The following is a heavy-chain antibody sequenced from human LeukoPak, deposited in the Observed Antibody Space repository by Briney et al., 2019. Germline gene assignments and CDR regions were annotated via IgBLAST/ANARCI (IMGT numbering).Heavy chain of an antibody. J-gene: IGHJ4*02. Sequence: ASVKVSCKASGYTFTSHDINWVRQATGQGLEWMGWMNPNSGNTGYAQKFQDRVTMTRNTSISTAYMELSSLESEDTAVYYCASALKRGSAGTLIDYWGQGTLSPSP. D-gene: IGHD6-13*01. CDR2: MNPNSGNT. V-gene: IGHV1-8*01. CDR3: ASALKRGSAGTLIDY. CDR1: GYTFTSHD.